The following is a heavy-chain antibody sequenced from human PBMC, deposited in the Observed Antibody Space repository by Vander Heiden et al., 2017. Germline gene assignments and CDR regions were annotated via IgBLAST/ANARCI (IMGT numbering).Heavy chain of an antibody. Sequence: EVQLLESGGGLVQPGGSLRLSCAASGFTFSGYAMSWVRQAPGKGLEWVSAISGSGGSTYYADSVKGRFTISRDNSKNTLYLQMNSLRAEDTAVYYCAKQGDHDYGAMGFDYWGQGTLVTVSS. CDR1: GFTFSGYA. V-gene: IGHV3-23*01. CDR3: AKQGDHDYGAMGFDY. CDR2: ISGSGGST. D-gene: IGHD4-17*01. J-gene: IGHJ4*02.